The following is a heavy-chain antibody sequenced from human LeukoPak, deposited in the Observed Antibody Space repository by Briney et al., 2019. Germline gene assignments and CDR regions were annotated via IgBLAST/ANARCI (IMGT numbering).Heavy chain of an antibody. CDR2: IYYSGST. Sequence: PSETLSLTCTVSDDSFSSYYWSWIRQPPGKGLEWIGYIYYSGSTNYNPSLKSRVTISVDTSKNQFSLKLSSVTAADTAVYYCARLRKWELLGEHPYYGMDVWGQGTTVTVSS. J-gene: IGHJ6*02. D-gene: IGHD1-26*01. V-gene: IGHV4-59*08. CDR1: DDSFSSYY. CDR3: ARLRKWELLGEHPYYGMDV.